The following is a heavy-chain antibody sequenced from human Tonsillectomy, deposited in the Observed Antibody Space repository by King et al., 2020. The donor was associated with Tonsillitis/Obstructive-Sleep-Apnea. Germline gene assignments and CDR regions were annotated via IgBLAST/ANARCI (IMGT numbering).Heavy chain of an antibody. CDR2: IDWDDDK. CDR3: ARQTPSGSYYYFDY. D-gene: IGHD1-26*01. V-gene: IGHV2-70*11. CDR1: GFSLSTGGMC. Sequence: TLKESGPALVKPTQTLTLTCTFSGFSLSTGGMCVSWIRQPPGKALEWLARIDWDDDKYYSTSLKTRLTISKDTSKNQVVLTMSNMDPVDTATYYCARQTPSGSYYYFDYWGQGTPVTVSS. J-gene: IGHJ4*02.